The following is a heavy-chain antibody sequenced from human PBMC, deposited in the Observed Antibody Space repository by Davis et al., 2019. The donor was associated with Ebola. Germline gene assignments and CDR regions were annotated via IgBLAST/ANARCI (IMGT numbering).Heavy chain of an antibody. Sequence: SETLSLTCTVSGGSISSYYWSWIRQPPGKGLEWIGYIYYSGSTNYNPSLKSRVTISVDTSKNQFSLKLSSVTAADTAVYYCARAAGRYCSGGSCYGGRRVNWFDPWGQGTLVTVSS. CDR2: IYYSGST. CDR1: GGSISSYY. D-gene: IGHD2-15*01. J-gene: IGHJ5*02. CDR3: ARAAGRYCSGGSCYGGRRVNWFDP. V-gene: IGHV4-59*12.